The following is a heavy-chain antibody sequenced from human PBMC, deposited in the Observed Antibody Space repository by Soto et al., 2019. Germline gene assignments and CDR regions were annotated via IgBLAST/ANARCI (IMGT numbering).Heavy chain of an antibody. J-gene: IGHJ6*02. D-gene: IGHD4-17*01. Sequence: ASVKVSCKASGYTFTSYYMHWVRQAPGQGLEWMGIINPSGGSTSYAQKFQGRVTMTRDTSTSTVYMELSSLRSGDTAVYYCARDLRSRDYVSGMAVWGQGTTVTVSS. CDR1: GYTFTSYY. CDR2: INPSGGST. V-gene: IGHV1-46*01. CDR3: ARDLRSRDYVSGMAV.